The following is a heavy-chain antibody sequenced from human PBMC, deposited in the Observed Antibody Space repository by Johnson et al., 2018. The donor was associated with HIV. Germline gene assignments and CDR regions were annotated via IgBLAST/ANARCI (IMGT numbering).Heavy chain of an antibody. V-gene: IGHV3-11*06. J-gene: IGHJ3*02. Sequence: QVQLVESGGGLVKPGGSLRLSCAASGFTFSDYYMSWIRQAPGKGLEWVSGINWNGGSTNYADSVKGRFTISRDNAKNTLYLQMNSLRAEDTAVYYCAFPTGATTAFDIWGQGTMVTVSS. CDR2: INWNGGST. CDR3: AFPTGATTAFDI. CDR1: GFTFSDYY. D-gene: IGHD5-24*01.